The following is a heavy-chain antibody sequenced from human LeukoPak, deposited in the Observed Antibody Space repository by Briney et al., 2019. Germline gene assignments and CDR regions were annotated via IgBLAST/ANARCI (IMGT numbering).Heavy chain of an antibody. CDR2: IYYSGST. V-gene: IGHV4-39*01. CDR3: VRGFYSTLYYYYYYMDV. J-gene: IGHJ6*03. Sequence: PGGSLRLSCAASGFTFSSYAMSWVRQAPGKGLEWIGSIYYSGSTYYNPSLKSRVTISVDTSKNQFSLKLSSVTAADTAVYYCVRGFYSTLYYYYYYMDVWGKGTTVTVSS. CDR1: GFTFSSYA. D-gene: IGHD4-11*01.